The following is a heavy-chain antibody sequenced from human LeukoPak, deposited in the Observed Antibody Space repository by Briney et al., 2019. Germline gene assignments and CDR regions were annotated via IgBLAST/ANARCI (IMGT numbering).Heavy chain of an antibody. J-gene: IGHJ4*02. V-gene: IGHV3-74*01. CDR1: GFSFSTYY. CDR3: VVYNWHYPDY. CDR2: IETDVRTT. Sequence: GGSLRLSCAASGFSFSTYYMYRVRQAPGKGLVWVSRIETDVRTTAYADSVKGRFTISRDNAKNTLYLQMNSLRVEDTAMYYCVVYNWHYPDYWGQGTLFTVSS. D-gene: IGHD1-20*01.